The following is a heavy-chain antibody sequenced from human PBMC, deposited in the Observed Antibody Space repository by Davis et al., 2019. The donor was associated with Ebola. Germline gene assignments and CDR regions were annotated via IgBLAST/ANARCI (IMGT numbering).Heavy chain of an antibody. J-gene: IGHJ6*02. V-gene: IGHV4-30-4*01. CDR1: GGPISSGDYY. CDR2: IYYSGST. Sequence: SETLSLTCTVPGGPISSGDYYWSWIRQPPGKGLEWIGYIYYSGSTYYNPSLKSRVTISVDTSKNQFSLKLSSVTAADTAVYYCARVTYSVVVVAGWDYGMDVWGQGTTVTVSS. D-gene: IGHD2-15*01. CDR3: ARVTYSVVVVAGWDYGMDV.